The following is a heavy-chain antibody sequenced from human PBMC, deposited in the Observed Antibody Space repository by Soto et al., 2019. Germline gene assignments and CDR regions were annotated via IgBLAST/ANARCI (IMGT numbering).Heavy chain of an antibody. V-gene: IGHV1-8*01. Sequence: GASVKVSCKASGYTFTSYDINWVRQATGQGLEWMGWMNPNSGNTGYAQKFQGRVTMTRNTSISTAYMELSSLRSEDTAVYYCARVEKYMYYYYYYMDVWGKGTTVTVSS. D-gene: IGHD1-1*01. CDR3: ARVEKYMYYYYYYMDV. CDR1: GYTFTSYD. CDR2: MNPNSGNT. J-gene: IGHJ6*03.